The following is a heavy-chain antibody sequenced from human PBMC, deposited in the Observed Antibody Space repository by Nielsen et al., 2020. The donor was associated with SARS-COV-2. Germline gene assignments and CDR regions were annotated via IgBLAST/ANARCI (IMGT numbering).Heavy chain of an antibody. CDR3: ARVDSSGWYWDYYYYYGMDV. J-gene: IGHJ6*02. Sequence: GGSLRLSCAASGFTFSSYAMHWVRQAPGKGLEWVAVISYDGSNKYYADSVKGRFTISRDNSKNTLYLQMNSLRAEDTAVYYCARVDSSGWYWDYYYYYGMDVWGQGTTVTVSS. V-gene: IGHV3-30*04. CDR1: GFTFSSYA. D-gene: IGHD6-19*01. CDR2: ISYDGSNK.